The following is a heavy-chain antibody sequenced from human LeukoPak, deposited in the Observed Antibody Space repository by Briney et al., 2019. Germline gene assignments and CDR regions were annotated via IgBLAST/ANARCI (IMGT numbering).Heavy chain of an antibody. CDR2: IYSGGRT. CDR1: GFTVSSNY. V-gene: IGHV3-53*01. Sequence: GRSLRLSRAASGFTVSSNYMMWVRQAPGNGLEWVSVIYSGGRTYYADSVNGRFTISRDNSNNTLYLQINILSPEDRGVYYCSKGVLQEDWGLGTLVTVSS. CDR3: SKGVLQED. J-gene: IGHJ1*01. D-gene: IGHD4-11*01.